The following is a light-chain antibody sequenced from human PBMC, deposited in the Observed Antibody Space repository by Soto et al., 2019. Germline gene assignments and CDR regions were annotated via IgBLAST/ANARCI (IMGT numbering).Light chain of an antibody. V-gene: IGKV1-5*03. CDR1: QGISSY. J-gene: IGKJ5*01. CDR2: KAS. CDR3: QQYNSYSLYT. Sequence: DIQLSQSPSFLSASVGDRVTITCRASQGISSYLAWYQQKPGKAPKLLIYKASSLESGVPSRFSGSGSGTEFTLTISSLQPDDFATYYCQQYNSYSLYTFGQRTRLEIK.